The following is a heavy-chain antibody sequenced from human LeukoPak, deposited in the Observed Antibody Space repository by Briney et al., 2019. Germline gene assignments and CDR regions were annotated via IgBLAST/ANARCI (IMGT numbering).Heavy chain of an antibody. D-gene: IGHD6-19*01. CDR3: ARDGGIAVAFDY. CDR1: GYTLTELS. CDR2: FDPEDGET. V-gene: IGHV1-24*01. J-gene: IGHJ4*02. Sequence: ASVKVSCKVSGYTLTELSMHWVRQAPGKGLEWMGGFDPEDGETIYAQRFQGRVTMTEDTSTDTAYMELSSLRSEDTAVYYCARDGGIAVAFDYWGPGTLVTVSS.